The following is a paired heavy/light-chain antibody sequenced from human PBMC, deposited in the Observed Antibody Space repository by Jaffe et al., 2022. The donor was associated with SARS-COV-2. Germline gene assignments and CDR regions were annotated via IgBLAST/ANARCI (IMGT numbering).Heavy chain of an antibody. J-gene: IGHJ6*02. Sequence: EVQLAQSGAEVKKPGESLKISCKGSGYNLASYWISWVRQMPGGGLEWMGMIDPGDSYTILSPSFQGLVTISADKSINAAYLQWGSLRASDTAIYYCARHYTNSVFDPRHNYYYYAMDVWGQGTTVTVSS. V-gene: IGHV5-10-1*03. CDR3: ARHYTNSVFDPRHNYYYYAMDV. CDR2: IDPGDSYT. D-gene: IGHD3-10*02. CDR1: GYNLASYW.
Light chain of an antibody. CDR3: CSYAGSYNFV. J-gene: IGLJ1*01. Sequence: QSALTQPRSVSGSPGQSVTISCTGTSSDVGGYNYVSWYQQHPGKAPKLIIYDVIKRPSGVPDRFSGSKSGNTASLTISGLQAEDEADYSCCSYAGSYNFVFGTGTTVSVL. V-gene: IGLV2-11*01. CDR1: SSDVGGYNY. CDR2: DVI.